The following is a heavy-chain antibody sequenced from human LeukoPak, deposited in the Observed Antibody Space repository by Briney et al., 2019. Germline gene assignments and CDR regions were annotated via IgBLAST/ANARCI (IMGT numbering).Heavy chain of an antibody. J-gene: IGHJ4*02. CDR3: ARDLYGDYPWDY. Sequence: GGSLSLSCAASGFTFSSYSMNWVPQAPGKGLEWVSSISSSSSYIYYADSVKGRFTISRDNAKNSLYLQMNSLRAEDTAVYYCARDLYGDYPWDYWGQGTLVTVSS. D-gene: IGHD4-17*01. CDR1: GFTFSSYS. V-gene: IGHV3-21*01. CDR2: ISSSSSYI.